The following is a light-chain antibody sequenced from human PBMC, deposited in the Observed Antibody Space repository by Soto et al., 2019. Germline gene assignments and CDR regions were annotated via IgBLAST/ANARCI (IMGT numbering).Light chain of an antibody. CDR3: QQYYSTLWT. CDR1: QSVLYSSNNKNY. V-gene: IGKV4-1*01. J-gene: IGKJ1*01. CDR2: WAS. Sequence: DIVMTQSPDSLAVSLGERATINCKSSQSVLYSSNNKNYLAWYQQKPGQPPKLLIYWASTRESGVPDRFSGSGSGTDFTLTIRSLQAEDVEVYYCQQYYSTLWTFGQGTKVDIK.